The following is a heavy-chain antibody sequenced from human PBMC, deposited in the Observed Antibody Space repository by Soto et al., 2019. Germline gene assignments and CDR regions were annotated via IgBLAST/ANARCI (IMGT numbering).Heavy chain of an antibody. J-gene: IGHJ4*01. CDR3: ARHGNINKMLRGVPLDL. CDR1: EDTFTKYL. V-gene: IGHV5-51*01. Sequence: XDSLKVSWESSEDTFTKYLIGLVLQMPGKGLEWMGIIYPGDSDVRYSPSFQGHVTISADKSINTVYLEWSSLKPSDSATYFCARHGNINKMLRGVPLDLWGQGTRVTVSS. D-gene: IGHD3-10*01. CDR2: IYPGDSDV.